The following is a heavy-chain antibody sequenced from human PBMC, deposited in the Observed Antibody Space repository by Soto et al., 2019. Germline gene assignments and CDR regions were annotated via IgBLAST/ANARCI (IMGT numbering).Heavy chain of an antibody. CDR3: ARKEAAAVPHYYYGMDV. CDR1: GGTFSSYA. CDR2: IIPIFGTA. D-gene: IGHD6-13*01. Sequence: SVKVSCKASGGTFSSYAISWVRQAPGQGLEWMGGIIPIFGTANYAQKFQGRVTITADESTSTAYMGLSSLRSEDTAVYYCARKEAAAVPHYYYGMDVWGQGTTVTVSS. V-gene: IGHV1-69*13. J-gene: IGHJ6*02.